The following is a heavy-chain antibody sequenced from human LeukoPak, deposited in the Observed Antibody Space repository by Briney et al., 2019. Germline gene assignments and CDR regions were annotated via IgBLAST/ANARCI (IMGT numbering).Heavy chain of an antibody. Sequence: TGGSLRLSCAASGFTFSSYGMSWVRQAPGKGLEWVSAISGSGGSTYYADSVKGRFTISRDNSKNTLYLQMNSLRAEDTAVYYCATTDLPIPEYFQHWGQGTLVTVSS. CDR2: ISGSGGST. CDR3: ATTDLPIPEYFQH. J-gene: IGHJ1*01. D-gene: IGHD2-21*01. V-gene: IGHV3-23*01. CDR1: GFTFSSYG.